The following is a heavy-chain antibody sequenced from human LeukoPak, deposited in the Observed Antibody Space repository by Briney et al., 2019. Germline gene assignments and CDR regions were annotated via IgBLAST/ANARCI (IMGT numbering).Heavy chain of an antibody. Sequence: GGSLRLSCAASGFAFSTYSMKWVRQAPGRGLEWVSYISDSSAMYYADSVRGRFTISRENDKNSLFLQMNSLRAEDTAVYYCARDGGYSGFDADCWGQGTLVTVSS. CDR2: ISDSSAM. CDR1: GFAFSTYS. D-gene: IGHD5-12*01. J-gene: IGHJ4*02. V-gene: IGHV3-48*01. CDR3: ARDGGYSGFDADC.